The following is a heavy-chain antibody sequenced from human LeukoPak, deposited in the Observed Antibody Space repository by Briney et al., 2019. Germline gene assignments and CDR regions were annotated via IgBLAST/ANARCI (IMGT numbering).Heavy chain of an antibody. V-gene: IGHV3-30*18. J-gene: IGHJ4*02. CDR3: AKEDARYCSGGSCYSGFDY. CDR2: ISYDGSNK. D-gene: IGHD2-15*01. CDR1: RFTFSSYG. Sequence: GGSLRLSCAASRFTFSSYGMHWVRQAPGKGLEWVAVISYDGSNKYYADSVKGRFTISRDNSKNTLYLQMNSLRAEDTAVYYCAKEDARYCSGGSCYSGFDYWGQGTLVTVSS.